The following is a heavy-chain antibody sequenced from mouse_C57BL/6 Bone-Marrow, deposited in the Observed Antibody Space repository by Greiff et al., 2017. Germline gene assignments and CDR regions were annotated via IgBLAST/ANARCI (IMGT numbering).Heavy chain of an antibody. D-gene: IGHD2-3*01. CDR3: ARCGYAGYYEGDY. V-gene: IGHV1-15*01. CDR2: IDPETGGT. J-gene: IGHJ2*01. Sequence: VQLQQSGAELVRPGASVTLSCKASGYTFTDYEMHWVKQTPVHGLEWIGAIDPETGGTAYNQKFKGKAILTADKSSSTAYMELRSLPSEDSAVYYCARCGYAGYYEGDYWGQGATLTVSS. CDR1: GYTFTDYE.